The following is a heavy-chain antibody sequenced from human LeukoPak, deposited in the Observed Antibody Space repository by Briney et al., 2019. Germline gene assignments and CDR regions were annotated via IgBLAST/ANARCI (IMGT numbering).Heavy chain of an antibody. CDR2: IYYSGIT. Sequence: PSETLSLTCTVSGGSISSSSYYWGWIRQPPGKGLEWIGSIYYSGITYYNPSLKSRVTIFVDTSKNQFSLKLSSVTAADTAVYYCARQRGCHYDSTTNRFSDLWGQGTRVTVSS. V-gene: IGHV4-39*01. CDR3: ARQRGCHYDSTTNRFSDL. CDR1: GGSISSSSYY. J-gene: IGHJ5*02. D-gene: IGHD3-22*01.